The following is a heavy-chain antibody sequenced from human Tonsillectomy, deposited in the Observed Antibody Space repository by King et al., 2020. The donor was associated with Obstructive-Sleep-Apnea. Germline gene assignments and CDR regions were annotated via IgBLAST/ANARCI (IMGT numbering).Heavy chain of an antibody. Sequence: VQLVESGGGVVQPGRSLRLSCAASGFAFSSLAMHWVRQAPGKGLEWVTVISFVSNNTFYTDSVKGRFTVSRDNSKNTLFLQMNNLSPEDTAVYYCARSMTTTTTTFDHLGQGTLVTVSS. CDR2: ISFVSNNT. CDR1: GFAFSSLA. CDR3: ARSMTTTTTTFDH. D-gene: IGHD4-11*01. J-gene: IGHJ4*02. V-gene: IGHV3-30-3*01.